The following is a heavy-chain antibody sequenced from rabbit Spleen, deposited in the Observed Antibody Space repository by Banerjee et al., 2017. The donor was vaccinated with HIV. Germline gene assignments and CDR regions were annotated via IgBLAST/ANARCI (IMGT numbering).Heavy chain of an antibody. CDR3: ARDVSNWNGYDL. CDR1: GFSFSSSYW. CDR2: IYAGSSGST. Sequence: QEQLVESGGGLVQPEGSLTLTCTASGFSFSSSYWICWVRQAPGKGLEWIACIYAGSSGSTYYASWAKGRFTISKTSSTTVTLQMTSLTAADTATYFCARDVSNWNGYDLWGPGTLVTVS. J-gene: IGHJ4*01. D-gene: IGHD6-1*01. V-gene: IGHV1S45*01.